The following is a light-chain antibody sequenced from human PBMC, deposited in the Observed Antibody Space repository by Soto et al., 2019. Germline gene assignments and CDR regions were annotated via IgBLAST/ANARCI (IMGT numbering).Light chain of an antibody. CDR3: QQVKTYPLT. J-gene: IGKJ4*01. V-gene: IGKV1-9*01. Sequence: DIQLTQSPSFLSASVGDRVTITCRASQDISSHLAWYQQKPGKAPKLLIYAASTLQSGVPSGFGGSGSGTEFTLTTTSLPPEYFPTYYCQQVKTYPLTFGGGTKVEIK. CDR2: AAS. CDR1: QDISSH.